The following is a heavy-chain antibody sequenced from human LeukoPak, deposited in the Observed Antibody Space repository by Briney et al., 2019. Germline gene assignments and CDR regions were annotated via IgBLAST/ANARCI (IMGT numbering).Heavy chain of an antibody. D-gene: IGHD2-2*01. J-gene: IGHJ4*02. Sequence: PGGSLRLSCVASGFTFTNYWMHWVRQAPGKGLVWVSRINNDGSDRIYADFVKGRFTISRDNAKNTVFLQMNSLRAEDTAVYYCARGGFQHGFDNWGQGVRVTVSS. CDR3: ARGGFQHGFDN. CDR1: GFTFTNYW. V-gene: IGHV3-74*01. CDR2: INNDGSDR.